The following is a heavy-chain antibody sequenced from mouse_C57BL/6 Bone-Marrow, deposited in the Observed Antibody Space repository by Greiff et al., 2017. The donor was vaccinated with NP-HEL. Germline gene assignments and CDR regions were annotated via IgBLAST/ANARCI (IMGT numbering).Heavy chain of an antibody. V-gene: IGHV14-4*01. J-gene: IGHJ2*01. Sequence: EVQLQQSGAELVRPGASVKLSCTASGFNITDDYMHWVKQRPEQGLEWIGWIDPENGDTEYASKFQGKATITADTSSTTAYLQLSSLTSADTSVYYCTTGSGTWYFDYYGQGTTLTVTS. D-gene: IGHD4-1*01. CDR3: TTGSGTWYFDY. CDR1: GFNITDDY. CDR2: IDPENGDT.